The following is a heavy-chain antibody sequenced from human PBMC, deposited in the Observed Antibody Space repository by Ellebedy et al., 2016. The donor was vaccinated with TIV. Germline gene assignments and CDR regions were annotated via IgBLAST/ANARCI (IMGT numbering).Heavy chain of an antibody. Sequence: AASVKVSCKASGYTFTSYGISWVRQAPGQGLEWMGWIGVHNGHVNYAQKLQGRVTMTTDTSTTTAYMELRSLRSDDMAVYYCARAAWSYDYWGQGTLVTVSS. J-gene: IGHJ4*02. CDR1: GYTFTSYG. CDR3: ARAAWSYDY. CDR2: IGVHNGHV. V-gene: IGHV1-18*03. D-gene: IGHD2-15*01.